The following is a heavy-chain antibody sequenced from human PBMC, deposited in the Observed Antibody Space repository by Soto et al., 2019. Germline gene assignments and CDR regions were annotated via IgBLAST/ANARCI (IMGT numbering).Heavy chain of an antibody. CDR3: ARDTVVVAATPDNYYYYMDV. D-gene: IGHD2-15*01. J-gene: IGHJ6*03. V-gene: IGHV3-21*01. CDR1: GFTFSSYS. Sequence: GGSLRLSCAASGFTFSSYSMNWVRQAPGKGLEWVSSISSSSSYIYYADSVKGRFTISRDNAKNSLYLQMNSLRAEDTAVYYCARDTVVVAATPDNYYYYMDVWGKGTTVTVSS. CDR2: ISSSSSYI.